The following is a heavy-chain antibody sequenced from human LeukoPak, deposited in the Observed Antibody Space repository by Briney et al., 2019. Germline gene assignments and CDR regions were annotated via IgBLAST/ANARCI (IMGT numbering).Heavy chain of an antibody. J-gene: IGHJ4*02. CDR1: GASVSSGSYY. CDR3: ASYSYYYDSSGYFDY. D-gene: IGHD3-22*01. V-gene: IGHV4-61*01. Sequence: SETLSLTCTVSGASVSSGSYYWSWIRQPPGKGLEWIGYIYYSGSTNYNPSLKSRVTISVDTSKNQFSLKLSSVTAADTAVYYCASYSYYYDSSGYFDYWGQGTLVTVSS. CDR2: IYYSGST.